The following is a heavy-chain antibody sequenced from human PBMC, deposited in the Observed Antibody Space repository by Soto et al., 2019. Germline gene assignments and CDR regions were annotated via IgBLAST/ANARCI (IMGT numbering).Heavy chain of an antibody. D-gene: IGHD3-3*01. CDR3: ARDRNFWNPPDY. J-gene: IGHJ4*02. CDR2: INPSGGST. CDR1: GYTFTSYY. V-gene: IGHV1-46*01. Sequence: ASVKVSCKASGYTFTSYYMHWVRQAPGQGLEWMGIINPSGGSTSYAQKFQGRDTMTRDTSTSTVYMELSSLRSEDTAVYYCARDRNFWNPPDYWGQGTLVTVSS.